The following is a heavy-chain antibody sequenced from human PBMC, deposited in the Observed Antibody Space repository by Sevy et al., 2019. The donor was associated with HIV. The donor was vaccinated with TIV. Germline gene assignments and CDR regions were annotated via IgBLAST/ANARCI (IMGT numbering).Heavy chain of an antibody. J-gene: IGHJ6*02. Sequence: GGSLRLSCAASGFTFSDYYMSWIRQAPGKGLEWVSYISSSGSTIYYADSVKGRFTISRDNAKNTRYLQMNSLRAEDTAVYYCVGGYYGSGSPYYYYGMDVWGQGTTVTVSS. CDR3: VGGYYGSGSPYYYYGMDV. V-gene: IGHV3-11*01. D-gene: IGHD3-10*01. CDR2: ISSSGSTI. CDR1: GFTFSDYY.